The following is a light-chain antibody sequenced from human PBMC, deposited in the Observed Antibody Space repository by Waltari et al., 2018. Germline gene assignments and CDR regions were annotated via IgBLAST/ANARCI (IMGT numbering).Light chain of an antibody. CDR1: QGITNW. CDR3: QQYNSYPWT. J-gene: IGKJ1*01. Sequence: DIQMTQSPSTLSASVGDRVTITCRASQGITNWLARYQQTPGKAPKLLTYKTSTLKSGVPSRFSGSGSGTEFTLSISTLQPDDFVTYYCQQYNSYPWTFGQGTKVEIK. CDR2: KTS. V-gene: IGKV1-5*03.